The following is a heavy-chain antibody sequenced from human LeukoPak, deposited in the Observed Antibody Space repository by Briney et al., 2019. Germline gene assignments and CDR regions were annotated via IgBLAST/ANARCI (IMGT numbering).Heavy chain of an antibody. CDR3: ARLHSAVYYGDAFDI. J-gene: IGHJ3*02. Sequence: GGSLRLSCAVSGFTFSSYWMTWVRQAPGKGLEGVAKIKEDGSEKYYVDSVKGRFTVSRDNVKNSLFLQMNSLRVEDTAAYYCARLHSAVYYGDAFDIWGQGTMVTVSS. CDR2: IKEDGSEK. D-gene: IGHD3-16*01. CDR1: GFTFSSYW. V-gene: IGHV3-7*03.